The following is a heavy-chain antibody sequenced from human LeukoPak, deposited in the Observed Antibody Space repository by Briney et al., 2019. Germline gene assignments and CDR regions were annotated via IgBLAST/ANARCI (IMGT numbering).Heavy chain of an antibody. CDR2: ISISGDDT. CDR3: VNGNWLDN. J-gene: IGHJ1*01. CDR1: GFTFNTYD. D-gene: IGHD1-1*01. Sequence: GGSLRLSCTVSGFTFNTYDMTWVRQAPGKGLAWVSGISISGDDTYYADSVKGRFTVSRDNSKNTLYLQMNSLRVDDTAVYYCVNGNWLDNWGQGALVTVAS. V-gene: IGHV3-23*01.